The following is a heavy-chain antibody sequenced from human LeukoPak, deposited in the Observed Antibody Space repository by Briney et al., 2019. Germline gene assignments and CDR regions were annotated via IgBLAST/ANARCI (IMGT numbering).Heavy chain of an antibody. CDR2: VSSSGDIT. Sequence: PAGSLTLSCVASGFTFNKYSMSCVRPPPGRGLEWVSAVSSSGDITFYADSVKGRFTISRDNSRYTLYLQMNSLRAEDAAVYYCAKDRPNYYESNGHYYRLNGDYWGQGTLVTVSS. V-gene: IGHV3-23*01. CDR1: GFTFNKYS. CDR3: AKDRPNYYESNGHYYRLNGDY. D-gene: IGHD3-22*01. J-gene: IGHJ4*02.